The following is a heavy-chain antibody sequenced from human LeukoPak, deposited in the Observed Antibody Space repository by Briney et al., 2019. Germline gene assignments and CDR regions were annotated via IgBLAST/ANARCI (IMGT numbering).Heavy chain of an antibody. Sequence: GGSLRLSCAASGSTFSSHWMSWVRQAPGKGLEWVANIKQDGSEKYYVDSVKGRFTISRDNAKNSLYLQMNSLRAEDTAVYYCAELGITMIGGVWGKGTTVTISA. V-gene: IGHV3-7*01. CDR2: IKQDGSEK. J-gene: IGHJ6*04. D-gene: IGHD3-10*02. CDR3: AELGITMIGGV. CDR1: GSTFSSHW.